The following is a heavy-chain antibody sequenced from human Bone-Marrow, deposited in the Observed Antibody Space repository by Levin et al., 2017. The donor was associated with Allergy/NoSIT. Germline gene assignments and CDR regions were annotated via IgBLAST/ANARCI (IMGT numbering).Heavy chain of an antibody. CDR2: IRGDGSST. CDR3: AREDIAAAGYFDY. J-gene: IGHJ4*02. V-gene: IGHV3-74*01. CDR1: GFIFSSYW. D-gene: IGHD6-13*01. Sequence: SCAASGFIFSSYWMHWVRQAPGKGLVWVSRIRGDGSSTFYADSVKGRFTISRDNAKNTLYLQMSSLRAEDTAVYYCAREDIAAAGYFDYWGQGTLVTVSS.